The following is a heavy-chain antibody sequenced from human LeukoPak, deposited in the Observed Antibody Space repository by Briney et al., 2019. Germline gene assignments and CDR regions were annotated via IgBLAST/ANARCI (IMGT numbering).Heavy chain of an antibody. CDR2: ISGYNGNT. Sequence: GASVKVSCKASGYTFINYVVSWVRQAPGQGLEWMGWISGYNGNTKYAQKFQDRVTMTTDTSTSTAYMELRSLRSDDTAVYYCARDRGYSLVGATNRGDYWGQGTLVTVSS. V-gene: IGHV1-18*01. CDR3: ARDRGYSLVGATNRGDY. D-gene: IGHD1-26*01. J-gene: IGHJ4*02. CDR1: GYTFINYV.